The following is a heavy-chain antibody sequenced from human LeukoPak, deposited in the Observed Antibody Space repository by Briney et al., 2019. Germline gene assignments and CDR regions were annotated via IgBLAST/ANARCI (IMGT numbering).Heavy chain of an antibody. V-gene: IGHV3-23*01. CDR3: ARDERWIQFNY. Sequence: PGGSLRLSCAASRFTFSNYDMHWVRQAPGKGLEWVSGIVGSGVTTYYADSVKGRFTISRDNSKNTLYLHMNSLRAEGTAIYYCARDERWIQFNYWGQGTLVTVSS. J-gene: IGHJ4*02. CDR1: RFTFSNYD. CDR2: IVGSGVTT. D-gene: IGHD5-18*01.